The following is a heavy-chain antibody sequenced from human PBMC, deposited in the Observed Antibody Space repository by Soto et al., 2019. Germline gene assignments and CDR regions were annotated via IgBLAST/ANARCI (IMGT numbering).Heavy chain of an antibody. CDR2: IWYDGSNK. CDR3: ARGDYYGSGSYYYFAY. J-gene: IGHJ4*02. Sequence: GGSLRLSCAASGFTFSSYGMHWVRQAPGKGLERVAVIWYDGSNKYYADSVKGRFTISRDNSKNTLYLQMNSLNAEDTAVYYCARGDYYGSGSYYYFAYGGQASLVTVSS. D-gene: IGHD3-10*01. CDR1: GFTFSSYG. V-gene: IGHV3-33*08.